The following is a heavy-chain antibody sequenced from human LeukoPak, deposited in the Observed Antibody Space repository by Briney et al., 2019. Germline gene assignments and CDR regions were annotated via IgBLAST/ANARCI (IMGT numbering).Heavy chain of an antibody. V-gene: IGHV1-69*13. Sequence: SVKVSCKASGGTFSSYAIGWVRQAPGQGLEWMGGIIPIFGTANYAQKFQGRVTITADESTSTAYMELSSLRSEDTAVYYCASGIYYDSSGYYYVLDYWGQGTLVTVSS. CDR1: GGTFSSYA. CDR2: IIPIFGTA. J-gene: IGHJ4*02. D-gene: IGHD3-22*01. CDR3: ASGIYYDSSGYYYVLDY.